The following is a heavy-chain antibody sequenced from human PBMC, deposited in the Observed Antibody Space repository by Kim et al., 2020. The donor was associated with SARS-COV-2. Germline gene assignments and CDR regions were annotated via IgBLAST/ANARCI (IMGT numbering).Heavy chain of an antibody. Sequence: GGSLRLSCAASGFTFDDYAMHWVRQAPGKGLEWVSGISWNSGSIGYADSVKGRFTISRDNAKNSLYLQMNSLRAEDTALYYCAKPPGGGLRFPVDYWGQGTLVTVSS. D-gene: IGHD5-12*01. J-gene: IGHJ4*02. V-gene: IGHV3-9*01. CDR1: GFTFDDYA. CDR2: ISWNSGSI. CDR3: AKPPGGGLRFPVDY.